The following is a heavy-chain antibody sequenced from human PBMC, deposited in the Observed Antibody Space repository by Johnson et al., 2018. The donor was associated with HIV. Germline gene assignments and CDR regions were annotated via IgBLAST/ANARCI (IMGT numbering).Heavy chain of an antibody. Sequence: VQLVESGGGLVQPGGSLRLSCAASGFTFSSYAMSWVRQAPGKGLEWVSGISWNSGSIGYADSVKGRFTISRDNSKNTLYLQMNSLRAEDTAVYYCASIDAFDIWGQGTMVTVSS. J-gene: IGHJ3*02. V-gene: IGHV3-23*04. CDR2: ISWNSGSI. CDR1: GFTFSSYA. CDR3: ASIDAFDI.